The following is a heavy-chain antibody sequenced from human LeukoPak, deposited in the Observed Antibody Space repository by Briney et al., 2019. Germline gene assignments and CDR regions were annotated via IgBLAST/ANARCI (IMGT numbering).Heavy chain of an antibody. V-gene: IGHV3-74*01. Sequence: GGSLRLSCAASGFTFITYWMHWVRRAPGKGLVWVSRINPDGSTTSYADSVKGRFTVSRDNAKNTLYLQMNSLRAEDTAVYYCARVSIGWYHFDYWDQGTLVTVSS. CDR3: ARVSIGWYHFDY. D-gene: IGHD6-19*01. J-gene: IGHJ4*02. CDR2: INPDGSTT. CDR1: GFTFITYW.